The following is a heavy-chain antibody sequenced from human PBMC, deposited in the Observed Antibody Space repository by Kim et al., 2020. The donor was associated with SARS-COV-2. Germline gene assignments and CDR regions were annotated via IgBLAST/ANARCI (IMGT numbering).Heavy chain of an antibody. D-gene: IGHD2-2*01. CDR3: AKNVHVTSVTFLWYFDL. Sequence: GGSLRLSCVASRLTFSSSAMTWVRQAPGKGQEWVSTIFGSGHGTYYGDSVKGRFLVSRDNSKNTLYLQMDNLRADDTAIYYCAKNVHVTSVTFLWYFDLWGRGTSVTVSS. CDR2: IFGSGHGT. V-gene: IGHV3-23*01. J-gene: IGHJ2*01. CDR1: RLTFSSSA.